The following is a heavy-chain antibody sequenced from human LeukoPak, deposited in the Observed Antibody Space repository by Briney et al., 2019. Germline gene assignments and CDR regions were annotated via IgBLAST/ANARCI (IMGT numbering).Heavy chain of an antibody. CDR2: IRTDGLET. V-gene: IGHV3-74*01. J-gene: IGHJ3*02. CDR1: GLTFNNYW. D-gene: IGHD3-3*01. Sequence: GGSLRLSCEASGLTFNNYWMHWVRQAPGKGLVWVSRIRTDGLETSYADSVKGRFTVSRDNAKNTLYLRMNSLRAEDTAVYYCARVMSGYYVVLDIWGQGTMVTVSS. CDR3: ARVMSGYYVVLDI.